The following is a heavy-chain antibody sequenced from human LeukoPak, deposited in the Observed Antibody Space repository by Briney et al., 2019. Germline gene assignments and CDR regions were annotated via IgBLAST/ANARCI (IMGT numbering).Heavy chain of an antibody. CDR1: GGTFSSYA. CDR2: IIPIFGTA. D-gene: IGHD4-17*01. Sequence: SVKVSCKASGGTFSSYAISWVRQAPGQGLEWMGGIIPIFGTANYAQKFQGRVTITADKSTSTAYMELSSLRSEDTAVYYCARDSDYGDYFDYWGQGTPVTVSS. J-gene: IGHJ4*02. V-gene: IGHV1-69*06. CDR3: ARDSDYGDYFDY.